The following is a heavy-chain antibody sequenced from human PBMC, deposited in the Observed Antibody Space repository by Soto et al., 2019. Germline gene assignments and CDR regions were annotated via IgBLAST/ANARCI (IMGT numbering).Heavy chain of an antibody. CDR2: IVPVFGRV. CDR1: GDTFTKYA. V-gene: IGHV1-69*06. D-gene: IGHD3-10*01. CDR3: AGVASGSTWDYFDY. J-gene: IGHJ4*02. Sequence: QVHLVQSGAEVRKPGSSVRVSCKASGDTFTKYAISWLRQAPGQGLEWMGGIVPVFGRVTYAQRFQDRVSIIADKSTATSYLELTSLTADDTAVYYCAGVASGSTWDYFDYWGQGTLVTVS.